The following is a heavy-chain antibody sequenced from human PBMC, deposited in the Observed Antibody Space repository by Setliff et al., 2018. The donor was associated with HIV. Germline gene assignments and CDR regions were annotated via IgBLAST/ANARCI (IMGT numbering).Heavy chain of an antibody. D-gene: IGHD2-15*01. V-gene: IGHV1-69*05. Sequence: GASVKVSCKASGYPFTRHHMHWVRQAPGQGPEWMGGIIPMYGVADYAQKFQGRVTITTDESTSTAYMELGSLRSEDTAVYYCALPYCGGGNCWSSASLPPAGWFDPWGQGTLVTVSS. CDR2: IIPMYGVA. CDR3: ALPYCGGGNCWSSASLPPAGWFDP. J-gene: IGHJ5*02. CDR1: GYPFTRHH.